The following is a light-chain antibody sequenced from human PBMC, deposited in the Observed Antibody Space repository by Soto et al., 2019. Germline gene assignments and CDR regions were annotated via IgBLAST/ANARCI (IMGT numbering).Light chain of an antibody. J-gene: IGKJ1*01. CDR3: QQYGSSPWT. Sequence: EIVLTQSPGTLSLSPRERATLSCRASQSVSNNYLAWYQQKPGQAPRLLIYGASSRATGIPDRFSGSGSGTDFTLTISRLEPEDFAVYYCQQYGSSPWTFGQGTQVEV. V-gene: IGKV3-20*01. CDR2: GAS. CDR1: QSVSNNY.